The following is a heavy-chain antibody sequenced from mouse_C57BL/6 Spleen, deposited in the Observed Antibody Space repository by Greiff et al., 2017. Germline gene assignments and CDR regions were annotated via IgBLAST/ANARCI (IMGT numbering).Heavy chain of an antibody. D-gene: IGHD2-5*01. Sequence: EVMLVESGGDLVKPGGSLKLSCAASGFTFSSYGMSWVRQTPDKRLEWVATISSGGSYTYYPDSVKGRFTISRDNAKNTLYLQMSSLKSEDTAMYYCARHYSNYDAMDYWGQGTSVTVSS. J-gene: IGHJ4*01. V-gene: IGHV5-6*01. CDR2: ISSGGSYT. CDR3: ARHYSNYDAMDY. CDR1: GFTFSSYG.